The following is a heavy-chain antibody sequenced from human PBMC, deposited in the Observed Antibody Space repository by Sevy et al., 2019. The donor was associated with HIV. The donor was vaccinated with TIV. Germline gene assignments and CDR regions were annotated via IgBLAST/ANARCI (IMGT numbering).Heavy chain of an antibody. Sequence: SETLSLTCTVSGGSISSSSYFWGWIRQPPGKGLELIGSIYYSGRTYYNPSLKSRVTLSLDTSKNQFSLKLSSVTAADTAVYYCARQIYGDYGDGFDYWGQGTLVTVSS. CDR2: IYYSGRT. V-gene: IGHV4-39*01. CDR3: ARQIYGDYGDGFDY. J-gene: IGHJ4*02. D-gene: IGHD4-17*01. CDR1: GGSISSSSYF.